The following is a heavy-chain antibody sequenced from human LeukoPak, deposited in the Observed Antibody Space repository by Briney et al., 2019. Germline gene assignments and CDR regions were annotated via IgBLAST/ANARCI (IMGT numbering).Heavy chain of an antibody. D-gene: IGHD5-12*01. Sequence: PSETLSLTCTVSGGSINRSSYYWGWIRQPPGKGLECIEYIYYSGSTYYNPSLKSRVTISVDTSKNQFSMKLSSVTAADTAVYYCATTPNIVATRRYFDYWGQGTLVTVSS. CDR2: IYYSGST. CDR1: GGSINRSSYY. CDR3: ATTPNIVATRRYFDY. J-gene: IGHJ4*02. V-gene: IGHV4-39*01.